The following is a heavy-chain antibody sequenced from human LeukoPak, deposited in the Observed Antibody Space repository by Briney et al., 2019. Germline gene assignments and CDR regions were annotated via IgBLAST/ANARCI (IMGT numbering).Heavy chain of an antibody. CDR2: IIPIFGTA. Sequence: SVKVSCKASGGTFSSYAISWVRQAPGQGLEWMGGIIPIFGTANYAQKFQGRVTITADESTSTAYMELSSLRSEDTAVYYCARGVGDGYNYWGYFDLWGQGTLVTVSS. CDR3: ARGVGDGYNYWGYFDL. V-gene: IGHV1-69*13. J-gene: IGHJ5*02. D-gene: IGHD5-24*01. CDR1: GGTFSSYA.